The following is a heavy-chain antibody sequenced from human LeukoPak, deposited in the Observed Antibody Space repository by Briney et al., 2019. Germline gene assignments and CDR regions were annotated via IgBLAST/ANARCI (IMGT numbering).Heavy chain of an antibody. Sequence: PSETLSLTCTVSGGSISSSSYYWGWIRQPPGKGLEWIGSIYYSGSTYYNPSLKSRVTISVDTSKNQFSLKLSSVTAADTAVYYCARTTTRVLYSSSRVFDPWGQGTLVTVSS. V-gene: IGHV4-39*07. CDR1: GGSISSSSYY. CDR2: IYYSGST. CDR3: ARTTTRVLYSSSRVFDP. J-gene: IGHJ5*02. D-gene: IGHD6-13*01.